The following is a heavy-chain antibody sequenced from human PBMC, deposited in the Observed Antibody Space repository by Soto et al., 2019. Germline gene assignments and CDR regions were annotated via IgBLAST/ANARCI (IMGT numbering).Heavy chain of an antibody. J-gene: IGHJ4*02. D-gene: IGHD2-2*02. CDR3: ARSGNTFEPVV. Sequence: PSETLSLTCSVSGAFVSGSFWSWIRQHPGKGLEYIGFMHSTVTSNYNSSLKSRVSVSVDTSKNQISLNLKSVTTEDTAVYYCARSGNTFEPVVWGRGILVIVSS. V-gene: IGHV4-59*02. CDR1: GAFVSGSF. CDR2: MHSTVTS.